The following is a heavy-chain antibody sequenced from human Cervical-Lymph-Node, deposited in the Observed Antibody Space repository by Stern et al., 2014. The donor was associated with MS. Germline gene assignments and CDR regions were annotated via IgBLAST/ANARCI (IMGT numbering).Heavy chain of an antibody. V-gene: IGHV3-30*18. D-gene: IGHD2-15*01. J-gene: IGHJ4*02. CDR1: GFTFSSYG. Sequence: QVQLVESGGGVVQPGRSLRLSCAASGFTFSSYGMHWVRQAPGKGLEWVAVISYDGSNKYYADSVKGRFTISRDNSKNTLYLQMNSLRAEDTAVYYCAKVIEVVAALESLDFDYWGQGTLVTVSS. CDR3: AKVIEVVAALESLDFDY. CDR2: ISYDGSNK.